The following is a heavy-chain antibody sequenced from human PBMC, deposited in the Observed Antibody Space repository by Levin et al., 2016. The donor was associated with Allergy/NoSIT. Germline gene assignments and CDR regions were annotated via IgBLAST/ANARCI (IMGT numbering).Heavy chain of an antibody. V-gene: IGHV1-69*10. CDR2: IIPIFGIA. Sequence: SVKVSCKASGGTFSSYAISWVRQAPGQGLEWMGGIIPIFGIANYAQKFQGRVTITADKSTSTAYMELSSLRSEDTAVYYCARVPPLSRPGPFDYWGQGTLVTVSS. CDR1: GGTFSSYA. CDR3: ARVPPLSRPGPFDY. J-gene: IGHJ4*02. D-gene: IGHD2-8*01.